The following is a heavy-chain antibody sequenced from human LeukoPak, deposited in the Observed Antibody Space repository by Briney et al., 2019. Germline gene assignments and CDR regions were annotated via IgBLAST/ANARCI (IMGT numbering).Heavy chain of an antibody. Sequence: PGGSLRLSCAASGFTFSSFGMHWVRQAPGQGLEWVAVISFDGSNQYYADSVKGRFTIYRDNFKNTAYLQMNSLRAEETAVYYCAKSHPPTVTTEEGEYLQHWGQGTLVTVSS. J-gene: IGHJ1*01. CDR3: AKSHPPTVTTEEGEYLQH. CDR2: ISFDGSNQ. D-gene: IGHD4-17*01. CDR1: GFTFSSFG. V-gene: IGHV3-30*18.